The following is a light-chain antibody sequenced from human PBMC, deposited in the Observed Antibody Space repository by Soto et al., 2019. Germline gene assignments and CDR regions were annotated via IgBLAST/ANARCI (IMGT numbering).Light chain of an antibody. Sequence: DIQMTQSPSTLSASVGDRVTITCRASQSIRIWVAWYQQKPGKAPKLLINKASRLEGGVPSRFSGGGSGTDFTLTINSVQPDDSATYYCQKYEDHLLTFGGGTKVEIK. V-gene: IGKV1-5*03. CDR3: QKYEDHLLT. CDR1: QSIRIW. CDR2: KAS. J-gene: IGKJ4*01.